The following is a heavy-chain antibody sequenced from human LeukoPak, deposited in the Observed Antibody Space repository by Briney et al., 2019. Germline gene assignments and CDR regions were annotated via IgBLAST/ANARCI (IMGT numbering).Heavy chain of an antibody. J-gene: IGHJ4*02. V-gene: IGHV3-74*01. D-gene: IGHD3-16*01. Sequence: PGGSLRLSCAASGFTFSNYWMHWVRQAPGRGLEWVSRINERATTIIYADSVKGRFTISRENARNTLYLQMNSLTAEDTAVYYCVRDLILVWTPGDDFDHWGQGTLVTLSS. CDR2: INERATTI. CDR1: GFTFSNYW. CDR3: VRDLILVWTPGDDFDH.